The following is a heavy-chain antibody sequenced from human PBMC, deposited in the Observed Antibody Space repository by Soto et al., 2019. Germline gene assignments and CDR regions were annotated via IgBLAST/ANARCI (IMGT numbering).Heavy chain of an antibody. V-gene: IGHV6-1*01. D-gene: IGHD1-26*01. CDR3: ARASSSGTYSDFDY. Sequence: PSQTLSLTCAISGDSVSSNSAAWNWIRQSPSRGLEWLGRTYYRSKWYNEYAVSVKSRIAINPDTSKNQFSLQLNSVTPEDTAVYYCARASSSGTYSDFDYWGQGTLVTVSS. J-gene: IGHJ4*02. CDR2: TYYRSKWYN. CDR1: GDSVSSNSAA.